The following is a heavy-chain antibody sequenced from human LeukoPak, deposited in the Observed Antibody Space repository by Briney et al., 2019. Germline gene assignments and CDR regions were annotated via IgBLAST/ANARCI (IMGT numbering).Heavy chain of an antibody. CDR2: IYYSGST. D-gene: IGHD3-10*01. J-gene: IGHJ5*02. CDR1: GGSISSSSYY. Sequence: SETLSLTCTVSGGSISSSSYYWGWIRQPPGKGLEWIGSIYYSGSTYYNPSLKSRVTISVDTSKNQFSLKLSSVTAADTAVYYCARLWFGDPMGPWGQGTLVTVSS. V-gene: IGHV4-39*01. CDR3: ARLWFGDPMGP.